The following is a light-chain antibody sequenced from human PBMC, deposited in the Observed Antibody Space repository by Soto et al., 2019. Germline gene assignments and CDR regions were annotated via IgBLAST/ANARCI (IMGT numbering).Light chain of an antibody. CDR1: QSLMHSNGYNY. Sequence: DIVMTQSPPSLPVTPGEPASISCRSSQSLMHSNGYNYLDWDLQKPGQSPQLLISLGSNRASGVPDSFGGSVSGTFFALEIRRMEADDIGIYYCMQAFQTPTFGHGTRLEIK. CDR3: MQAFQTPT. J-gene: IGKJ5*01. V-gene: IGKV2-28*01. CDR2: LGS.